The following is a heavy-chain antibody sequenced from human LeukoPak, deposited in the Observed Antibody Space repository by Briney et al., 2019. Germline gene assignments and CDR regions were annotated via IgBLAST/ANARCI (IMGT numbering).Heavy chain of an antibody. CDR3: ARASYTMGYDY. D-gene: IGHD3-10*01. J-gene: IGHJ4*02. CDR2: IYTSGGT. Sequence: SETLSLTCTVSGGSINRGSYYWSWMRQPAGKGLEWIGRIYTSGGTTYNPSLKSRVTISVDTSKNQFSLKLSSVTAADTAVYYCARASYTMGYDYWGQGTLVTVSS. V-gene: IGHV4-61*02. CDR1: GGSINRGSYY.